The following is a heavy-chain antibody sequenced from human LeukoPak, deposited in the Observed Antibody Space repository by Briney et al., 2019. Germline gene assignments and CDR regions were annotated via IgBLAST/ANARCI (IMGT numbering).Heavy chain of an antibody. Sequence: SETLSLTCAVYGGSFSGNYWTLIRQTPGRGLEWIGESSPTGDITGYNPSLKGRATISVDSSKNQFSLKLTSVTAADTGVYFCARVPDFIARPCDSWGPGTLVTVSS. J-gene: IGHJ4*02. CDR1: GGSFSGNY. CDR3: ARVPDFIARPCDS. D-gene: IGHD2-21*01. CDR2: SSPTGDIT. V-gene: IGHV4-34*01.